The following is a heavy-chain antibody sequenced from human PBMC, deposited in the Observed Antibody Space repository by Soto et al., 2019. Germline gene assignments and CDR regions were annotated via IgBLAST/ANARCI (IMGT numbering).Heavy chain of an antibody. CDR2: IRHSGST. CDR1: GGSISSGDFY. D-gene: IGHD6-6*01. CDR3: ARVRSSDGMDV. J-gene: IGHJ6*02. Sequence: SETLSLTCSVSGGSISSGDFYWSWIRQPPGKGLEWIGYIRHSGSTYHNSSLRGRVAISVDTSNNQFSLRLNSVTAADTAVYYCARVRSSDGMDVWGQGTTVTVSS. V-gene: IGHV4-30-4*01.